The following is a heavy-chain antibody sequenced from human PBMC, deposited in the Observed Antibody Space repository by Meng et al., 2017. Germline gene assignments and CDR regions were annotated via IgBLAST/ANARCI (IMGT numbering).Heavy chain of an antibody. CDR2: IRSKANSYAT. J-gene: IGHJ3*02. D-gene: IGHD2-15*01. Sequence: GGSLRLSCAASGFTFSGSAMHWVRQAAGKGLEWVGRIRSKANSYATAYAASVKGRFTISRDDSKNTAYLQMNSLKTEDTAVYYCTRQGCSGGSCYSKDDAFDIWGQGTMVTVSS. CDR1: GFTFSGSA. V-gene: IGHV3-73*01. CDR3: TRQGCSGGSCYSKDDAFDI.